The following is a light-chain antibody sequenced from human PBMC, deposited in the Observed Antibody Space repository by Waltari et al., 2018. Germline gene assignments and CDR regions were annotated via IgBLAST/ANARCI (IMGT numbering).Light chain of an antibody. V-gene: IGLV1-47*01. Sequence: QSVLTQPPSASGTPGQRVTIPCSGSSSNIGSNYGHWYQQLPGMAPKLLIYRNNQRPSGVPDRFSGSKAGTSASLAVSGLRSEDEADYYFATWDDRLSGPGVFGGGTKLTVL. CDR3: ATWDDRLSGPGV. CDR1: SSNIGSNY. CDR2: RNN. J-gene: IGLJ3*02.